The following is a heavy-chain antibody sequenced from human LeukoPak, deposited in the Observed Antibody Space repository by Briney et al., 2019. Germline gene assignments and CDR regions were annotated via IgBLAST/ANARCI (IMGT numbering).Heavy chain of an antibody. Sequence: GWSLRLSCAASGFTFSNYWMSWVRQAPGKGLEWVASIDQYGRAKYYVDSVRGRFTFSRDNTKNSLHLQMNSLRAEDTAVYYCARADSYGSILDYWGQGTRVIDSS. V-gene: IGHV3-7*04. CDR1: GFTFSNYW. D-gene: IGHD5-18*01. J-gene: IGHJ4*02. CDR3: ARADSYGSILDY. CDR2: IDQYGRAK.